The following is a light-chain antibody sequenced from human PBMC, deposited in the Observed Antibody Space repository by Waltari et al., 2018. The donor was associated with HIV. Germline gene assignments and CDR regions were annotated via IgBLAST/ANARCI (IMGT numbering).Light chain of an antibody. CDR3: CSYAGSGTFVV. J-gene: IGLJ3*02. Sequence: QSALTQPASVSWSPGQSITLPCPGTWRVIGRYALFPWYQHFPGKAPKRILYDVNERPSGVSPRYSGSKSGNTASLVISGLQSEDEADYYCCSYAGSGTFVVFGGGTRLTV. V-gene: IGLV2-23*02. CDR2: DVN. CDR1: WRVIGRYAL.